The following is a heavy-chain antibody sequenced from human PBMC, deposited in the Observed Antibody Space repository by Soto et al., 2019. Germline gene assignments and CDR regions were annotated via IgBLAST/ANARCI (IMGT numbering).Heavy chain of an antibody. CDR2: IWYDGSNK. D-gene: IGHD3-3*01. CDR3: ARDHTIFGVAPGFDP. V-gene: IGHV3-33*01. Sequence: GSLRLSCAASGFTFSSYGMHWVRQAPGKGLEWVAVIWYDGSNKYYADSVKGRFTISRDNSKNTLYLQMNSLRAEDTAVYYCARDHTIFGVAPGFDPWGQGTLVTVSS. J-gene: IGHJ5*02. CDR1: GFTFSSYG.